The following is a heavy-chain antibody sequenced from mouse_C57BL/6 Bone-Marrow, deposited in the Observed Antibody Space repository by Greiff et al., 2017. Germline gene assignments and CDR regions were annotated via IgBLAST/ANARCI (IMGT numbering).Heavy chain of an antibody. CDR1: GYTFTDYY. V-gene: IGHV14-4*01. CDR2: IDPENGDT. Sequence: LVESGPVLVKPGASVKMSCKASGYTFTDYYMNWVKQRPEQGLEWIGWIDPENGDTEYASKFQGKATITADTSSNTAYLQLSSLTSEDTAVYYCTFITTVPGDYWGQGTTLTVSS. D-gene: IGHD1-1*01. J-gene: IGHJ2*01. CDR3: TFITTVPGDY.